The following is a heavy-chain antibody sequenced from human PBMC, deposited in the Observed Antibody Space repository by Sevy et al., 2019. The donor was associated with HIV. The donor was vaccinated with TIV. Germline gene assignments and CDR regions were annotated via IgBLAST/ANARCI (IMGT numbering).Heavy chain of an antibody. J-gene: IGHJ6*02. CDR1: GGSISSYY. Sequence: SETLSLTCSVSGGSISSYYWSWIRQPPGKGLEWIGYIYNSGSSNYNPSLNSRVTISVDTSKNQFSRKLSSVTAADTAVYYCARAGGAKDYGMDVWGQGTTVTVSS. CDR3: ARAGGAKDYGMDV. V-gene: IGHV4-59*01. D-gene: IGHD3-10*01. CDR2: IYNSGSS.